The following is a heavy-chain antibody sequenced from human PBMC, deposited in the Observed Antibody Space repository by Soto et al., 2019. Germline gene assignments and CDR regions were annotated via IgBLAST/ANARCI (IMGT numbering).Heavy chain of an antibody. J-gene: IGHJ6*02. CDR3: VKPQLVLVDGMDV. D-gene: IGHD6-6*01. CDR2: IWYDGSNK. V-gene: IGHV3-33*06. Sequence: GGSLRLSCAASGFTFSSYGMHWVRQAPGKGLEWVAVIWYDGSNKYYADSVKGRFTISRDNSKNTLYLQMNSLRAEDTAVYYRVKPQLVLVDGMDVWGQGTTVTVSS. CDR1: GFTFSSYG.